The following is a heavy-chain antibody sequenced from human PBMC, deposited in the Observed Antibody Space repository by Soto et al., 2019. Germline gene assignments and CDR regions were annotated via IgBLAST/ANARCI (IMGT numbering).Heavy chain of an antibody. CDR1: GFIFDSFA. CDR2: IGGSGGRT. J-gene: IGHJ5*02. CDR3: AKDRAFWFGEGGWFDP. Sequence: EVQLVESGGGLVQPGGSLRRSCAASGFIFDSFALSWVRQAPGKGLEWVSGIGGSGGRTYYADSVKGRFTISRDNSKNTLYLQMSSLSAEDTAIYYCAKDRAFWFGEGGWFDPWGQGTLVTVSS. D-gene: IGHD3-10*01. V-gene: IGHV3-23*04.